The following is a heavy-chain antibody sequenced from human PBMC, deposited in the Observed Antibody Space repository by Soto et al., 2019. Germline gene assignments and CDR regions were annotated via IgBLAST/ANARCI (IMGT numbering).Heavy chain of an antibody. CDR3: ARHITHNRWSTLDY. J-gene: IGHJ4*02. Sequence: EVQLVQSGAEMKKPGESLQISCKGSGYTFTGHWIGWVRLTPGRGLEWMGIIYPGHSESMYSPSFQGQVIMSVDESVNTAYLQWNSLKASDTAMYYCARHITHNRWSTLDYWGQGTLVTVSS. V-gene: IGHV5-51*01. CDR2: IYPGHSES. D-gene: IGHD2-15*01. CDR1: GYTFTGHW.